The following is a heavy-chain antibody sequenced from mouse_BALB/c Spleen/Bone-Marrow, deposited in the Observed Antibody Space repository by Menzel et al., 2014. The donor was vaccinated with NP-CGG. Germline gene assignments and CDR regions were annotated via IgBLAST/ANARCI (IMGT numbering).Heavy chain of an antibody. CDR1: GFTFTDYY. Sequence: EVQLQQSGGGLVQPGGSLRLSCAPSGFTFTDYYMSWVRQPPGKALEWLGFIRNKANGYTTEYSASVKGRFTISRDNSQSILYLQMNTLRAEDSATYYCARSLYPRAMDYWGQGTSVTVSS. J-gene: IGHJ4*01. V-gene: IGHV7-3*02. CDR2: IRNKANGYTT. D-gene: IGHD2-1*01. CDR3: ARSLYPRAMDY.